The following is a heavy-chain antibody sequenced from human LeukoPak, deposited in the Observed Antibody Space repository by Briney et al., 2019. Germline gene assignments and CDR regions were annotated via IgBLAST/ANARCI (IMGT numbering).Heavy chain of an antibody. CDR3: ARILDSAWGELGY. CDR2: IRSDGSNK. D-gene: IGHD6-19*01. CDR1: GFTFSRHP. J-gene: IGHJ4*02. Sequence: GGSLRLSCVASGFTFSRHPMHWVRQAPGKGLEWMAFIRSDGSNKYYADSVKGRFTISRDNSKNTLYLQMNSLRAEDTAVYYCARILDSAWGELGYWGQGTLATVSS. V-gene: IGHV3-30*04.